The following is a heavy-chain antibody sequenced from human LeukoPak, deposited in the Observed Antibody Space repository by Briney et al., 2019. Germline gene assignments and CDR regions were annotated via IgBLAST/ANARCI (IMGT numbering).Heavy chain of an antibody. CDR3: ARDGLGSRGAFDI. J-gene: IGHJ3*02. Sequence: GGSLRLSCAASGFTVSSNYMSWVRQAPGKGLDWVSVIYRGGNTFYADSVKGRFTISRDNSQNTLHLQMDSLRVEDTAVYYCARDGLGSRGAFDIWGQGTMVTVSS. CDR1: GFTVSSNY. CDR2: IYRGGNT. D-gene: IGHD3-10*01. V-gene: IGHV3-53*01.